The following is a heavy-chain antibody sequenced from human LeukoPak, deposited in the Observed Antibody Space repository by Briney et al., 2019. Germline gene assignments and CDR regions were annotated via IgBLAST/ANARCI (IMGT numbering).Heavy chain of an antibody. CDR1: GGSISSYY. V-gene: IGHV4-4*09. Sequence: SETLSLTCTVSGGSISSYYWSGIRQPPGKGLEWIGYIYTSGSTNYNPSLKSRVTISVDTSKNQFSLKLSSVTAADTAVYYCARHQDFPDAFDIWGQGTMVTASS. J-gene: IGHJ3*02. CDR3: ARHQDFPDAFDI. D-gene: IGHD3-3*01. CDR2: IYTSGST.